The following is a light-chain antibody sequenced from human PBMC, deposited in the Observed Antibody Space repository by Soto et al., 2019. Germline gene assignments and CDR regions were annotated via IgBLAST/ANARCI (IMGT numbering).Light chain of an antibody. Sequence: EIVLTQSPATLSLSPGERATLSCRASQSVSSFLAWYQQKPGQAPRLLIDDASNRATGIPARFSGSGSGTDFTLTISSLEPEDLAIYYCQQRSNWPYTFGQGTKLEIK. V-gene: IGKV3-11*01. CDR1: QSVSSF. J-gene: IGKJ2*01. CDR2: DAS. CDR3: QQRSNWPYT.